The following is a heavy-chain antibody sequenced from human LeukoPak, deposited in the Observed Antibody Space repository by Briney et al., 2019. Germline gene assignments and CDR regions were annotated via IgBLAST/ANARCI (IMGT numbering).Heavy chain of an antibody. CDR1: GYTFTSYD. Sequence: ASVKLSCKASGYTFTSYDIDWVRQATGQGLEWMGWMNPNRGSTGYAHKFQGRVTITRNTSISTAYLELSGRRSEDTAVYYCARGRSTGYPYYFEYWGQGTLVTVSS. CDR2: MNPNRGST. D-gene: IGHD5-12*01. J-gene: IGHJ4*02. CDR3: ARGRSTGYPYYFEY. V-gene: IGHV1-8*03.